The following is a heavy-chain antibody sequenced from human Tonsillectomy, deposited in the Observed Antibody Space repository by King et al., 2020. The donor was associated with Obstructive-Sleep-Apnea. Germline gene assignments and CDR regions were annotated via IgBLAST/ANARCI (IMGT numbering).Heavy chain of an antibody. J-gene: IGHJ4*02. CDR2: IGTAGDP. V-gene: IGHV3-13*05. CDR1: GFTFSSYD. CDR3: VRGGWYYDFWSGYYNFDY. D-gene: IGHD3-3*01. Sequence: VQLVESGGGLVQPGGSLRLSCAASGFTFSSYDMHWVRQATGKGLEWVSAIGTAGDPYYPGSVKGRFTISRENAKNSLYLQMNSLRAGDTAVYYCVRGGWYYDFWSGYYNFDYWGQGTLVTVSS.